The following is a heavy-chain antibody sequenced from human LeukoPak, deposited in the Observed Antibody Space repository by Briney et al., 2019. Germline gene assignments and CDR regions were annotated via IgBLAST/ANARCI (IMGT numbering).Heavy chain of an antibody. Sequence: KTGGSLRLSCAASGFTFSSHTMNWVRQAPGKGLEWVSSISSTSTSIYHADSVKGRFTISRDNVKNTLYLQMNSLRPEDTAVYYCARVGGDRVAYWGQGTLVTVSS. CDR2: ISSTSTSI. V-gene: IGHV3-21*04. CDR1: GFTFSSHT. J-gene: IGHJ4*02. CDR3: ARVGGDRVAY. D-gene: IGHD4-17*01.